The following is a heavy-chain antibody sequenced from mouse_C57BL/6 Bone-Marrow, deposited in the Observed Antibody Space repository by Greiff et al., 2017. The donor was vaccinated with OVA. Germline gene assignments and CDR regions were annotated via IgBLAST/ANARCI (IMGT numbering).Heavy chain of an antibody. V-gene: IGHV3-6*01. CDR2: ISYDGSN. CDR1: GYSITSGYY. D-gene: IGHD2-2*01. Sequence: EVQRVESGPGLVKPSQSLSLTCSVTGYSITSGYYWNWIRQFPGNKLEWMGYISYDGSNKYNPSLKNRISITRDTSKNQFFLKLNSVTTEDTATYYCARGRLRYAMDYWGQGTSVTVSS. J-gene: IGHJ4*01. CDR3: ARGRLRYAMDY.